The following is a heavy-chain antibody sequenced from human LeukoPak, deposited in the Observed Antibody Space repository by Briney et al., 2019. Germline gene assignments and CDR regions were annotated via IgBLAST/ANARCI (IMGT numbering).Heavy chain of an antibody. Sequence: GGSLRLSCAASGLTVSSNYMSWVRQAPGKGLEWVSVIYSGGSTYYADSVKGRFTISRDNSKNTLYLQMNSLRAEDTAVYYCARDIYYGSGSHHLDYWGQGTLVTVSS. J-gene: IGHJ4*02. CDR1: GLTVSSNY. CDR2: IYSGGST. V-gene: IGHV3-66*01. D-gene: IGHD3-10*01. CDR3: ARDIYYGSGSHHLDY.